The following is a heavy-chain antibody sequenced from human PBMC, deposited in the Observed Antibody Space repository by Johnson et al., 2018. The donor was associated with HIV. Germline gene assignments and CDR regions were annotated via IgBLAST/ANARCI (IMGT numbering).Heavy chain of an antibody. Sequence: VQLVESGGGLVQPGGSLRLSCAASGFTVSSNYMSWVRQAPGKGLEWVSGINWNGGSTGYTDSVKGRFTISRDNAKNSLYLQMNSLRTEDTAGYYCARESDSSGYYSDAFDIWGQGTMVTVSS. V-gene: IGHV3-20*04. D-gene: IGHD3-22*01. CDR1: GFTVSSNY. CDR3: ARESDSSGYYSDAFDI. CDR2: INWNGGST. J-gene: IGHJ3*02.